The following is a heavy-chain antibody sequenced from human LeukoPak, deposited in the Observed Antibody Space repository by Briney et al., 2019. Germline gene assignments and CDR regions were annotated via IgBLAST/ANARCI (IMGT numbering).Heavy chain of an antibody. V-gene: IGHV4-59*01. Sequence: SETLSLTCTVSGGSISSYYWSWIRQPPGKGLEWIGYIYYSGSTNYNPSLKSRVTISVDTSKNQFSLKLSPVTAADTAVYYCASSKAAAGWYYFDYWGQGTLVTVSS. CDR1: GGSISSYY. CDR3: ASSKAAAGWYYFDY. D-gene: IGHD6-13*01. J-gene: IGHJ4*02. CDR2: IYYSGST.